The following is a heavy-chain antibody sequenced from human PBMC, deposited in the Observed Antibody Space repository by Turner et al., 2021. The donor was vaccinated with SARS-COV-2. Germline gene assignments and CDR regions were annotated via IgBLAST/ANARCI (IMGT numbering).Heavy chain of an antibody. V-gene: IGHV3-30*18. Sequence: QVQLVESGGGVVHPGRSLRLSCAASGFTFSSYGMHWVRQAPGKGLEWMAVISSDGSNKYYADSVKGRFTISRDNSKNTLYLQMSSLRAEDTAVYYCAKCGYQYYHYYYMDVWGKGTTVTVSS. CDR1: GFTFSSYG. CDR2: ISSDGSNK. CDR3: AKCGYQYYHYYYMDV. J-gene: IGHJ6*03. D-gene: IGHD6-25*01.